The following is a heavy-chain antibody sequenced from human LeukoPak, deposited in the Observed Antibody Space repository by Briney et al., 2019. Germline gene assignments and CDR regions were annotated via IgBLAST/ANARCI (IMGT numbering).Heavy chain of an antibody. D-gene: IGHD3-10*01. CDR1: GFTFSSYG. CDR3: ARDLRPMVRGVLRTAFDI. CDR2: IWYDGSNK. J-gene: IGHJ3*02. Sequence: PGGSLRLSCAASGFTFSSYGMHWVRQAPGKGLEWVAVIWYDGSNKYYADSVEGRFTISRDNSKNTLYLQMNSLRAEDTAVYYCARDLRPMVRGVLRTAFDIWGQGTMVTVSS. V-gene: IGHV3-33*01.